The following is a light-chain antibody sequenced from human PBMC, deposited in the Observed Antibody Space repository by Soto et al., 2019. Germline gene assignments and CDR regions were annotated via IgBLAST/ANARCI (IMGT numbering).Light chain of an antibody. V-gene: IGKV1-33*01. Sequence: DIHMAQSPSSLSAPLGDRVTITCQASQHISEYLNWYQYKPGKAPKRLITDASNLKTGGPSRFSGSGSGTEYTFTINSLQPEDIATYYCQQYENFPLTFGGGTKVDIK. J-gene: IGKJ4*01. CDR3: QQYENFPLT. CDR2: DAS. CDR1: QHISEY.